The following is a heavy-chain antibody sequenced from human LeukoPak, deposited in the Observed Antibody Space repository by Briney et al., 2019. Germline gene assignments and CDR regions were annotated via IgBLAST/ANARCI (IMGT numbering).Heavy chain of an antibody. CDR3: ARGAMFCSGDCYHYYFDY. J-gene: IGHJ4*02. CDR2: IYHSGST. V-gene: IGHV4-38-2*02. CDR1: GYSISSGYY. Sequence: PSETLSLTCTVSGYSISSGYYWGWIRQPPGKGLEWIGSIYHSGSTYYNPSLKSRVTISVDTSKNQFSLKLSSVTAADTAVYYCARGAMFCSGDCYHYYFDYWGQGTLVTVSS. D-gene: IGHD2-21*02.